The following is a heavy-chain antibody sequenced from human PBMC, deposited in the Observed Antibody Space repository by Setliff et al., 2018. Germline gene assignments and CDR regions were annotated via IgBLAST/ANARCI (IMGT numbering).Heavy chain of an antibody. D-gene: IGHD3-22*01. CDR3: ARHEFTYYYDSSGYFRPRGAFDI. CDR1: GYSFTSYW. V-gene: IGHV5-51*01. Sequence: PGASLKISCKGSGYSFTSYWIGWVRQMPGKGLEWMGIIYPGDSDTRYSPSFQGQVTISADKSISTAYLQWSSLKASDTAMYYCARHEFTYYYDSSGYFRPRGAFDIWGQGTMVTVSS. J-gene: IGHJ3*02. CDR2: IYPGDSDT.